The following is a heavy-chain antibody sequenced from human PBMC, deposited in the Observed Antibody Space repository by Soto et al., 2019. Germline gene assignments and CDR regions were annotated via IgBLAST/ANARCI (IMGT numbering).Heavy chain of an antibody. J-gene: IGHJ5*02. V-gene: IGHV4-59*01. CDR1: GGSISSYY. D-gene: IGHD3-22*01. CDR2: IYYSGGT. Sequence: SETLSLTCTVSGGSISSYYWSWIRQPPGKGLEWIGYIYYSGGTNYNPSLKSRVTISVDTSKNQFSLKLSSVTAADTAVYYCARVYYDSSGYYWGNNWFDPWGQGTLVTVSS. CDR3: ARVYYDSSGYYWGNNWFDP.